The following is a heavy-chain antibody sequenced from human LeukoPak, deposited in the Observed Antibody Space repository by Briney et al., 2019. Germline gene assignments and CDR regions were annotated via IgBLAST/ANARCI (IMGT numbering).Heavy chain of an antibody. V-gene: IGHV1-69*13. Sequence: SVKVSCKASGGTFSSYAISWVRQAPGQGFEWMGGIIPIFGTANYAQKFQGRVTITADESTSTAYMELSSLRSEDTAVYYCARSHIVVVPAAISYYYYYGMDVWGKGTTVTVSS. CDR1: GGTFSSYA. CDR2: IIPIFGTA. J-gene: IGHJ6*04. D-gene: IGHD2-2*01. CDR3: ARSHIVVVPAAISYYYYYGMDV.